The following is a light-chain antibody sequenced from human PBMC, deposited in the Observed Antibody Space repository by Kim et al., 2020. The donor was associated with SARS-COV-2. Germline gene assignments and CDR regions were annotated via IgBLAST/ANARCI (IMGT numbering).Light chain of an antibody. CDR2: DVS. J-gene: IGLJ2*01. Sequence: QSALTQPASVSGSPGQSITISCTGTSSDVGIYNYVSWYQQHPGKAPKLMIYDVSNRPSGVSNRFSGSKSGNTASLTISGLRAEDEADYFCTSYTSSNTVVFGGGTQLTVL. V-gene: IGLV2-14*03. CDR3: TSYTSSNTVV. CDR1: SSDVGIYNY.